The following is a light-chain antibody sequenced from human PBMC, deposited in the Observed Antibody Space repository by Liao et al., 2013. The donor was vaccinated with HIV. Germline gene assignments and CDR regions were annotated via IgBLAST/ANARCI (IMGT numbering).Light chain of an antibody. CDR3: QAWDSSTAF. V-gene: IGLV3-21*01. J-gene: IGLJ1*01. CDR2: YDD. Sequence: SYVLTQPPSVSVAPGKTASITCGGNNIGRRTVHWYQQKPGQAPLLVIHYDDARPSGIPERFSGSNSGNTATLTISGTQSTDEADYYCQAWDSSTAFFGTGTKVTVL. CDR1: NIGRRT.